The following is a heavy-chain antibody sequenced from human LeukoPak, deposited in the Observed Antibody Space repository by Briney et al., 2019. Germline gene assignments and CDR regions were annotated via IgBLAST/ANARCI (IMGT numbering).Heavy chain of an antibody. CDR2: ISSSSSYI. CDR1: GLTFSSYS. Sequence: GGSLRLSCAASGLTFSSYSMNWVRQAPGKGLEWASSISSSSSYIYYADSVKGRFTISRDNAKNSLYLQMNSLRAEDTAVYYCARDREGIYSSSWSRFDPWGQGTLVTVSS. J-gene: IGHJ5*02. V-gene: IGHV3-21*01. D-gene: IGHD6-13*01. CDR3: ARDREGIYSSSWSRFDP.